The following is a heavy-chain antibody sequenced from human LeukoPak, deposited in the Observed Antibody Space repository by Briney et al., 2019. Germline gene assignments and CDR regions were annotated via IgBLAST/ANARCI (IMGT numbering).Heavy chain of an antibody. V-gene: IGHV4-59*01. D-gene: IGHD1-26*01. CDR1: GGSISSYY. J-gene: IGHJ4*02. CDR2: IYYSGRT. CDR3: AREYKGAYFDY. Sequence: SETLSLTCTVSGGSISSYYWSWIRQPPGKGLEWIGYIYYSGRTNYNPSLKSRVTISVDTSKNQFSLKLSSVTAADTAVYYCAREYKGAYFDYWGQGTLVTVSS.